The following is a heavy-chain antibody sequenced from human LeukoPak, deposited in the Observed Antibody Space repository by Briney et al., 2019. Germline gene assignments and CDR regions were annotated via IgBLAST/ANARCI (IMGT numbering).Heavy chain of an antibody. V-gene: IGHV3-15*01. CDR3: TTGYDYVWGSYMYYFDY. CDR1: GFTFSNAW. J-gene: IGHJ4*02. CDR2: IKSKTDGGTT. D-gene: IGHD3-16*01. Sequence: AGSLSLSCAASGFTFSNAWMSWVRQAPGKGLEWVGRIKSKTDGGTTDYAAPVKGRLTISRDDSKNTLYLQMNSLKTEDTAVYYCTTGYDYVWGSYMYYFDYWGQGTLVTVSS.